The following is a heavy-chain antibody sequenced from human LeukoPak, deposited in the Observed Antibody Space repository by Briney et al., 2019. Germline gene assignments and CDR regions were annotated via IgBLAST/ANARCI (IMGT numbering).Heavy chain of an antibody. D-gene: IGHD2-2*01. CDR2: IRYDGSNK. CDR3: AKEVVPTVTIDY. Sequence: GGSLRLSCAASGFTFSSYGMHWVRQAPGKGLERATFIRYDGSNKYYADSVKGRFTISRDNSKNTLYLQMNSLRVEDTAVYYCAKEVVPTVTIDYWGQGTLVTVSS. CDR1: GFTFSSYG. V-gene: IGHV3-30*02. J-gene: IGHJ4*02.